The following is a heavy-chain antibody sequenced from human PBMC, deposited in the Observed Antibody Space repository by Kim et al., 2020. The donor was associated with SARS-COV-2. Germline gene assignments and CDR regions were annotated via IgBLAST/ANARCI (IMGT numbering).Heavy chain of an antibody. V-gene: IGHV3-74*01. D-gene: IGHD3-10*01. CDR2: ISRDGSDT. CDR1: GLTFSNYW. J-gene: IGHJ4*02. Sequence: GGSLRLSCAASGLTFSNYWMHWVRQTQGMGLMWVSRISRDGSDTRYADSVKGRFTISRDNAKNTVYLQMNSLRAEDTAVYYCTTELSRGHSWGQGTLVTVSS. CDR3: TTELSRGHS.